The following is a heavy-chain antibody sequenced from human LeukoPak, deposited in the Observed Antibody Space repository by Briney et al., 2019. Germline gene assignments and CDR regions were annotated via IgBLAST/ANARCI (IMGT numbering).Heavy chain of an antibody. D-gene: IGHD4-17*01. CDR1: GFTFSNYW. CDR2: ISSDGGST. V-gene: IGHV3-74*01. Sequence: GGSLRLSCAVSGFTFSNYWMHWVRQAPGKGLVWVSRISSDGGSTNYADSVKGRFTVSRDNAKNTLYLQMNSLRAEDTAVYYCARVGGVLNTGDVFDYWGQGTLVTVSS. CDR3: ARVGGVLNTGDVFDY. J-gene: IGHJ4*02.